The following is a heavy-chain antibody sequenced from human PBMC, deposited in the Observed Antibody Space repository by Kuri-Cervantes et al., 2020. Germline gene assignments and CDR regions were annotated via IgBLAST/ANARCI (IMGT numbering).Heavy chain of an antibody. V-gene: IGHV3-9*01. CDR1: GFTFDDYA. Sequence: SLKISCAASGFTFDDYAMHWVRQAPGKGLEWVSGISWSSGSIGYADSVKGRFTISRDNSKNTLYLQMNSLRAEDTAVYYCAVLDGSGYQSFDIWGQGTMVTVSS. J-gene: IGHJ3*02. CDR3: AVLDGSGYQSFDI. D-gene: IGHD3-22*01. CDR2: ISWSSGSI.